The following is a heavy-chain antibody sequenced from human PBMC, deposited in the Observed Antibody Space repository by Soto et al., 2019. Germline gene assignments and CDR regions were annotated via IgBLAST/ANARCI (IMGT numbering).Heavy chain of an antibody. J-gene: IGHJ6*03. CDR3: ARDRRYYMDV. CDR1: GGTFSSYT. CDR2: IIPIHGIA. V-gene: IGHV1-69*04. Sequence: ASVKVSCKASGGTFSSYTISWVLQAPGQGLEWMGRIIPIHGIANYAQKFQGRVTITADKSTSTAYMELRSLRSDDTAVYYCARDRRYYMDVWGKGTTVTVSS.